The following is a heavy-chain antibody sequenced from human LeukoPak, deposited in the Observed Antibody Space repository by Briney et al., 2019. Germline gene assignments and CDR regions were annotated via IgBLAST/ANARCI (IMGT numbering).Heavy chain of an antibody. CDR3: ARRAYGSGNGGVGV. V-gene: IGHV4-34*01. CDR1: GGSFSGYY. CDR2: INHSGST. D-gene: IGHD3-10*01. J-gene: IGHJ6*04. Sequence: SETLSLTCAVYGGSFSGYYWSWIRQPPGKGLEWIGEINHSGSTNYNPSLKSRVTISVDTSKNQFSLKLSSVTAADTAVYYCARRAYGSGNGGVGVWGKGTTVTISS.